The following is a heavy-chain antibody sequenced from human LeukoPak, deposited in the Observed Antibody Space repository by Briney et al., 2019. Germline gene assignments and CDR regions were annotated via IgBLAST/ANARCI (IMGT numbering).Heavy chain of an antibody. CDR1: GFTVSSNY. J-gene: IGHJ4*02. Sequence: GGSLRLSCAASGFTVSSNYMSWVRQAPGKGLEWVSVIYSGVSTYYADSVKGRFTISRDNSKNTLYLQMNSLRAEDTAVYYCARGLVAVAPLVFGGQGTLVTVSS. CDR2: IYSGVST. CDR3: ARGLVAVAPLVF. V-gene: IGHV3-66*01. D-gene: IGHD6-19*01.